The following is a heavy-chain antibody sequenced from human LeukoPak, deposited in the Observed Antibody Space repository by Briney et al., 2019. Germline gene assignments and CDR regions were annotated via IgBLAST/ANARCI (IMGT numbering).Heavy chain of an antibody. V-gene: IGHV3-53*01. CDR2: LYTGGET. D-gene: IGHD5-18*01. Sequence: GGSLRLSCAASGFTVSNNYMIWVRQAPGKGLEWVSLLYTGGETNYADSVKGRFTISRDNSKNTLYLQMSSLRAEDTAVYYCAKDHMSSPVTYGYSFDSWGQGTLVTVSS. J-gene: IGHJ4*02. CDR1: GFTVSNNY. CDR3: AKDHMSSPVTYGYSFDS.